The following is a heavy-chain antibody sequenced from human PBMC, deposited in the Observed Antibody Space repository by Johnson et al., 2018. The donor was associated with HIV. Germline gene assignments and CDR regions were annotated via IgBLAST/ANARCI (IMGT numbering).Heavy chain of an antibody. V-gene: IGHV3-33*08. CDR2: IWYDGSNK. Sequence: QVQLVESGGGVVQPGRSLRLSCAASGFTFSSYAMHWVRQAPGKGLEWVAVIWYDGSNKYYEDSVKGRFTISRDYSKNTLYLQMNSLRVEDTAVYYCASEVRGVLDIWGQGTMVTVSS. J-gene: IGHJ3*02. CDR1: GFTFSSYA. D-gene: IGHD3-10*01. CDR3: ASEVRGVLDI.